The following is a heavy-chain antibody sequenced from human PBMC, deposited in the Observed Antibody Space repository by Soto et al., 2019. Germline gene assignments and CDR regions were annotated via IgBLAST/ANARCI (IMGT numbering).Heavy chain of an antibody. CDR3: ARAPPSRYYEYFQH. CDR1: GFTFSNYW. J-gene: IGHJ1*01. D-gene: IGHD6-13*01. Sequence: GGSLRLSCTASGFTFSNYWMHWVRQAPGKGLVWVSRINSDGSSTNYADSVKGRFTISRDNAKNTLYLQMNSLRAEDTAVYYCARAPPSRYYEYFQHWGQGTLVTVSS. CDR2: INSDGSST. V-gene: IGHV3-74*01.